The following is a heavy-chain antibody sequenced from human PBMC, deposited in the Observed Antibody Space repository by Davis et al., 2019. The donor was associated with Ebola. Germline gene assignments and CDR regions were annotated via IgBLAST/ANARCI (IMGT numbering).Heavy chain of an antibody. CDR3: ARDDTYYDFWSGYYSSYFDY. D-gene: IGHD3-3*01. V-gene: IGHV1-18*01. Sequence: ASVKVSCKASGYTFTSYGISWVRQAPGQGLEWMGWISAYNGNTNYAQKLQGRVTMTTDTSTSTVYMELSSLRSEDTAVYYCARDDTYYDFWSGYYSSYFDYWGQGTLVTVSS. CDR1: GYTFTSYG. J-gene: IGHJ4*02. CDR2: ISAYNGNT.